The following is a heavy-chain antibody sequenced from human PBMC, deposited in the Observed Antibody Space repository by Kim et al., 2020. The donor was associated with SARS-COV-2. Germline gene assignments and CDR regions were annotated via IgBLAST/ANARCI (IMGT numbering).Heavy chain of an antibody. V-gene: IGHV4-59*08. CDR1: GGSISSYY. D-gene: IGHD6-6*01. CDR2: IYYSGST. J-gene: IGHJ4*02. Sequence: SETLSLTCTVSGGSISSYYWSWIRQPPGKGLEWIGYIYYSGSTNYNPSLKSRVTISVDTSKNQFSLKLSSVTAADTAVYYCARSTRVFEYSSSSEGNYFDYWGQGTLVTVSS. CDR3: ARSTRVFEYSSSSEGNYFDY.